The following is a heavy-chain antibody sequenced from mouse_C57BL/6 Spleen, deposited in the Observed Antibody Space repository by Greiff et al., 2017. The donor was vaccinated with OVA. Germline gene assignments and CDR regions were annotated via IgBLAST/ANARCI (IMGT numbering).Heavy chain of an antibody. V-gene: IGHV5-17*01. D-gene: IGHD1-1*01. J-gene: IGHJ3*01. CDR1: GFTFSDYG. CDR2: ISSGSSTI. CDR3: ARPGSYYYGSSYDWFAC. Sequence: EVKLVESGGGLVKPGGSLKLSCAASGFTFSDYGMHWVRQAPEKGLEWVAYISSGSSTIYYADTVKGRFTISRDNAKNTLFLQMTSLRSEDTAMYYCARPGSYYYGSSYDWFACWGQGTLVTVSA.